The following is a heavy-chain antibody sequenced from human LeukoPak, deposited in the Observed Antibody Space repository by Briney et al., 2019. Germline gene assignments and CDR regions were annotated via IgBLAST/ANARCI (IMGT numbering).Heavy chain of an antibody. CDR1: GFTFSSYG. CDR2: IRSKANSYAT. Sequence: GGSLRLSCAASGFTFSSYGMHWVRQASGKGLEWVGRIRSKANSYATAYAASVKGRFTISRDDSKNTAYLQMNSLKTEDTAVYYCTRRGSSSSSTLRDYWGQGTLVTVSS. CDR3: TRRGSSSSSTLRDY. D-gene: IGHD6-6*01. V-gene: IGHV3-73*01. J-gene: IGHJ4*02.